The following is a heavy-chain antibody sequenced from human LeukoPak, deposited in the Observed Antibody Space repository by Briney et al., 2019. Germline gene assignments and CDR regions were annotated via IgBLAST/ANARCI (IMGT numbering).Heavy chain of an antibody. D-gene: IGHD3-10*01. CDR3: RSSVFRGDAFDF. J-gene: IGHJ3*01. CDR2: IKSNTDGGTT. Sequence: GGSLRLSCAASGIAFSNAWMTWVRQAPGKGLEWVARIKSNTDGGTTDYATPVKGRFTISRDDSKNMLYLQMNSLKTEDTAVYYCRSSVFRGDAFDFWGQGTLVTVSS. CDR1: GIAFSNAW. V-gene: IGHV3-15*01.